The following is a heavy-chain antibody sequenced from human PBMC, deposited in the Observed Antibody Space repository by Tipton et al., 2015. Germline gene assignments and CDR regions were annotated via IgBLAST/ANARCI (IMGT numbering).Heavy chain of an antibody. Sequence: QVQLVQSGAEVKKPGSSVKVSCKLSGGTFTSYAINWLRQAPGQGLEWMGGIIPVFGTANYAQSFQDRVTITADESTSTAYVELSGLRSGDTAVYYCAIYDSSGYYTYFDYWGQGTLVTVSS. CDR1: GGTFTSYA. CDR2: IIPVFGTA. CDR3: AIYDSSGYYTYFDY. V-gene: IGHV1-69*01. J-gene: IGHJ4*02. D-gene: IGHD3-22*01.